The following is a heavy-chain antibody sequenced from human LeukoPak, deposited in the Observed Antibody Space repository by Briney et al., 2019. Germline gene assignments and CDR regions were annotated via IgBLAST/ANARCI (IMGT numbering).Heavy chain of an antibody. CDR1: GYTFTSYG. CDR2: ISAYNGNT. CDR3: ARRIAARRGDYYYYMDV. Sequence: ASVKVSCKASGYTFTSYGISWVRQAPGQGLEWMGWISAYNGNTNYAQKLQGRVTMTTDTSTSTAYMELRSLRSDDTAVYYCARRIAARRGDYYYYMDVWAKGPRSPSP. D-gene: IGHD6-6*01. V-gene: IGHV1-18*01. J-gene: IGHJ6*03.